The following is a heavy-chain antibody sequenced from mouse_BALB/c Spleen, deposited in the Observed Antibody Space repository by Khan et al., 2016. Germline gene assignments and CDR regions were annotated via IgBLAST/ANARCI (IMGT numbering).Heavy chain of an antibody. J-gene: IGHJ4*01. CDR3: TRTYDVYSGAMDY. D-gene: IGHD2-3*01. V-gene: IGHV6-6*02. CDR2: IRLKSDNYAT. CDR1: GFTFSGYW. Sequence: EVQLQESGGGLVQPGGSMKLSCVASGFTFSGYWMSWVRQSPEKGLEWVAEIRLKSDNYATHYAESVKGKFTISRDDSKGRLYLQMSSLRPEDTGIYYCTRTYDVYSGAMDYWGQGTSLTVSS.